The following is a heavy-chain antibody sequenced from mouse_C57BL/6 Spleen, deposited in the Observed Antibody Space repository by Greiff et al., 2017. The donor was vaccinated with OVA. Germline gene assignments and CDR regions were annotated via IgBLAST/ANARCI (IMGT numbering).Heavy chain of an antibody. CDR1: GYTFTDYY. J-gene: IGHJ4*01. CDR3: ARDYYRGFAMDY. V-gene: IGHV1-76*01. D-gene: IGHD2-12*01. Sequence: VQVVESGAELVRPGASVKLSCKASGYTFTDYYINWVKQRPGQGLEWIARIYPGSGNTYYNEKFKGKATLTAEKSSSTAYMQLSSLTSEDSAVYFCARDYYRGFAMDYWGQGTSVTVSS. CDR2: IYPGSGNT.